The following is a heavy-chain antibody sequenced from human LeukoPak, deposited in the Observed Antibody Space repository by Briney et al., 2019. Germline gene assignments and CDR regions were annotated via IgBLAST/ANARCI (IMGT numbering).Heavy chain of an antibody. J-gene: IGHJ4*02. Sequence: SETLSLTCSVSGYSISSNYYWGWIRQPPGKGLEWIGSNFHTGSTHSNPSLTSRVTMSVDTSKNQLSLKLSSVTAADTAFYYCARIAGYDSSGSWFYFDYWGQGTLVTVSS. CDR2: NFHTGST. CDR3: ARIAGYDSSGSWFYFDY. D-gene: IGHD3-22*01. V-gene: IGHV4-38-2*02. CDR1: GYSISSNYY.